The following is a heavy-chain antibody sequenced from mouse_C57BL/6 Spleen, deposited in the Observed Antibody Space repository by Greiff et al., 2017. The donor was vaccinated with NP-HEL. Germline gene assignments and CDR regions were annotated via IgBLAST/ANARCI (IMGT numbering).Heavy chain of an antibody. D-gene: IGHD2-5*01. J-gene: IGHJ1*03. Sequence: EVKVVDSGGGLVQSGRSLRLSCATSGFTFSDFYMEWVRQAPGKGLEWIAASRNKANDYTTEYSASVKGRFIVSRDTSQSILYLQMNALRAEDTAIYYCARDAYYINYWYFDVWGTGTTVTFSS. CDR3: ARDAYYINYWYFDV. V-gene: IGHV7-1*01. CDR2: SRNKANDYTT. CDR1: GFTFSDFY.